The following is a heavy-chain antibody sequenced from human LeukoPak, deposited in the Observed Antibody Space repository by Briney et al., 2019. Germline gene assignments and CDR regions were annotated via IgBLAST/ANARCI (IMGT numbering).Heavy chain of an antibody. CDR1: GYTFTGYS. CDR3: ATGAGSGAFLIVY. Sequence: ASVKVSCKASGYTFTGYSMHWVRQAPGQGLEWMGLSNGDKGNTRYSQEFQGRVTITRDTSASTAYTELSSLRSEDMAVYYCATGAGSGAFLIVYWGQGTLVTVSS. V-gene: IGHV1-3*02. J-gene: IGHJ4*02. CDR2: SNGDKGNT. D-gene: IGHD3-10*01.